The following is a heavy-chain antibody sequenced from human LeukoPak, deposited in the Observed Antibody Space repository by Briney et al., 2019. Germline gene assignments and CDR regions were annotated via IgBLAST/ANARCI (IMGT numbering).Heavy chain of an antibody. V-gene: IGHV3-9*01. CDR3: TKDLGPGSMATSPGFDY. Sequence: GGSLRLSCAASGFTFDDYAMHWVRQAPGKGLEWVSGISWNSGSIGYADSVKGRFTISRDNAKTSLYLQMNSLRAEDTALYYCTKDLGPGSMATSPGFDYWGQGTLVTVSS. CDR1: GFTFDDYA. D-gene: IGHD5-24*01. CDR2: ISWNSGSI. J-gene: IGHJ4*02.